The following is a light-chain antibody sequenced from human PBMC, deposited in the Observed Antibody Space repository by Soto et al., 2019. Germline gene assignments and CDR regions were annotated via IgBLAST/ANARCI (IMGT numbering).Light chain of an antibody. V-gene: IGKV1-5*03. Sequence: DIQMTQSPSTLSASVGDRVTITCRASQSISSWLAWYQQKPGKAPKLLIYKASSLESGVPSRFKGRGHRKEFTLASSGLERKDFGTKYCQQYNSYPLGLGHRTKVEIK. CDR1: QSISSW. J-gene: IGKJ1*01. CDR2: KAS. CDR3: QQYNSYPLG.